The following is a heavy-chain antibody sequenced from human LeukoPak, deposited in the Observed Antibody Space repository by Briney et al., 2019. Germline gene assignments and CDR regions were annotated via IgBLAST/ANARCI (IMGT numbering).Heavy chain of an antibody. CDR1: GFTFSSYW. V-gene: IGHV3-7*01. D-gene: IGHD2-2*01. J-gene: IGHJ4*02. CDR2: MKQDGSEK. CDR3: ARDGLLGYCSSTSCYGLDY. Sequence: GGSLRLSCAASGFTFSSYWMSWVRQGPGKGLEWVANMKQDGSEKYYVDSVKGRFTISRDNATNSLYLQMNSLRAEDTAVYYCARDGLLGYCSSTSCYGLDYWGQGTLVTVSS.